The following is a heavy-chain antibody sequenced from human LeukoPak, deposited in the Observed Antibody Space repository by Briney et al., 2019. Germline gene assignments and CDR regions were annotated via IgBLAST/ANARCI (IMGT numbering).Heavy chain of an antibody. CDR3: ARKSSSWYRFFDY. Sequence: PSETLSLTCVVYGGSFSGYYWSWIRQPPGKGLEWIGEIDHSGSTNYNPSLKSRVTISVDTSKNQFSLKLSSVTAADTAVYYCARKSSSWYRFFDYWGQGTLVTVSS. V-gene: IGHV4-34*01. J-gene: IGHJ4*02. D-gene: IGHD6-13*01. CDR1: GGSFSGYY. CDR2: IDHSGST.